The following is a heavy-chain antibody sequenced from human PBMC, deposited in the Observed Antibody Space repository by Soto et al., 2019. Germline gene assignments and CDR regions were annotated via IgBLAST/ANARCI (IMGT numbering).Heavy chain of an antibody. CDR2: INHSGCT. CDR1: GGSFSGYY. CDR3: ARGWSSVPPGSY. D-gene: IGHD3-10*01. V-gene: IGHV4-34*01. Sequence: PSETLSLTCAVYGGSFSGYYWSWIRQPPGKGLEWIGEINHSGCTNYNPSLKSRVTISVDTSKNQFSLKLSSVTAADTAVYYCARGWSSVPPGSYWGQGTRVTVS. J-gene: IGHJ4*02.